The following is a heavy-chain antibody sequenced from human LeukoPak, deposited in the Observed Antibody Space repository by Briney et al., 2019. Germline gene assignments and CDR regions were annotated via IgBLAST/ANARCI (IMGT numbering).Heavy chain of an antibody. CDR1: GYTFTDYY. CDR2: INPNSGGT. D-gene: IGHD3-22*01. V-gene: IGHV1-2*02. CDR3: ARASGDSSGYYFDY. J-gene: IGHJ4*02. Sequence: GASVKVSCKASGYTFTDYYMNWARQAPGQGLEWMGWINPNSGGTNYAQKFQGRVTMTRDTSISTAYMELSRLRSDDTAVYYCARASGDSSGYYFDYWGQGTLVTVSS.